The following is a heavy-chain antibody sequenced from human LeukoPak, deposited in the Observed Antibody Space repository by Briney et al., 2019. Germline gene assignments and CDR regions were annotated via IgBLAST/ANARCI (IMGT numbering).Heavy chain of an antibody. CDR2: ISSSGSTI. V-gene: IGHV3-48*03. CDR1: GFTFSSYE. Sequence: GGPLRLSCAASGFTFSSYEMNWVRQAPGKGLEWVSYISSSGSTIYYADSVKGRFTISRDNAKNSLYLQMNSLRAEDTAVYYCARGGYYYDSSGYSYFDYWGQGTLVTVSS. CDR3: ARGGYYYDSSGYSYFDY. J-gene: IGHJ4*02. D-gene: IGHD3-22*01.